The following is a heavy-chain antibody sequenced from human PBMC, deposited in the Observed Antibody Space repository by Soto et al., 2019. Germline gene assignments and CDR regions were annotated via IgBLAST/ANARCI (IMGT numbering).Heavy chain of an antibody. D-gene: IGHD3-3*01. J-gene: IGHJ6*02. CDR3: ARGPYEFCSGYYRPDFHSGMDV. Sequence: QVQLVQSGAEVKKPGSSVKVSCKASGGTFSNHVISWVRQAPGQGLEWMGGIINIFGTANYAQKFQGRFTITADESTSTAHMELSSMRSEDTAVYYCARGPYEFCSGYYRPDFHSGMDVWGQGTTVTVSS. V-gene: IGHV1-69*12. CDR2: IINIFGTA. CDR1: GGTFSNHV.